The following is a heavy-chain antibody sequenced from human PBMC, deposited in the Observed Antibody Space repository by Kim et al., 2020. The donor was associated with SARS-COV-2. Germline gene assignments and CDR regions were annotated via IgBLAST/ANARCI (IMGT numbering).Heavy chain of an antibody. Sequence: GGSLRLSCAASGFTFSSYEMNWVRQAPGKGLEWVSYISSSGSTIYYADSVKGRFTISRDNAKNSLYLQMNSLRAEDTAVYYCARAQYCSSTSCYYYYYYMDVWGKGTTVTVSS. D-gene: IGHD2-2*01. CDR3: ARAQYCSSTSCYYYYYYMDV. V-gene: IGHV3-48*03. CDR1: GFTFSSYE. J-gene: IGHJ6*03. CDR2: ISSSGSTI.